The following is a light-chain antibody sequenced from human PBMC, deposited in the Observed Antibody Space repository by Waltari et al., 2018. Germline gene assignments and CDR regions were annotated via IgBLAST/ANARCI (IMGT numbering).Light chain of an antibody. CDR1: RSDVGFYNY. CDR3: NSYTGSSSWV. V-gene: IGLV2-14*01. J-gene: IGLJ3*02. Sequence: QSALTQPASVSGSPGQSITIPCYGTRSDVGFYNYVSWYQQHPGKAPKLMIYDRFSGSKSGNTASLTISGLQAEDEADYYCNSYTGSSSWVFGGGTKVTV.